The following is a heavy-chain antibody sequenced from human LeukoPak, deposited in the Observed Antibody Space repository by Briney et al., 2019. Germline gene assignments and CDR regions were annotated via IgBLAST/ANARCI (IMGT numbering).Heavy chain of an antibody. J-gene: IGHJ4*02. D-gene: IGHD6-13*01. Sequence: GGSLRLSCAASGFTVSSNYMSWVRQAPGKGLEWVSVIYSGGSTYYADSVKGRFTISRDNAKNSLYLQMNSLRAEDTAVYYCARDGPSSSWYPLYYFDYWGQGTLVTVSS. V-gene: IGHV3-53*01. CDR3: ARDGPSSSWYPLYYFDY. CDR2: IYSGGST. CDR1: GFTVSSNY.